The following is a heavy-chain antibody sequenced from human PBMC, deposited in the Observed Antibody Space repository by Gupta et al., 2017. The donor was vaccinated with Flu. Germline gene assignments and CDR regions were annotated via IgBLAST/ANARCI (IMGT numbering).Heavy chain of an antibody. J-gene: IGHJ6*03. CDR3: TRAEADCYSGCPKGGYMDV. V-gene: IGHV3-72*01. CDR2: MRNKVNGITT. D-gene: IGHD2-21*01. Sequence: VRQAPGKVLEWVGRMRNKVNGITTEYAASVRGRVTISRDDSKNSLYLNMSSKKIEETAVYYGTRAEADCYSGCPKGGYMDVWGKGTTVTVSS.